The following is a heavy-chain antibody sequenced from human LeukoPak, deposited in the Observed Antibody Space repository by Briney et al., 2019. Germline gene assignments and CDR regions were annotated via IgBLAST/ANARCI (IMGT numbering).Heavy chain of an antibody. J-gene: IGHJ4*02. CDR1: GYTLTELS. D-gene: IGHD6-13*01. CDR3: ATLVSQYSSSWAFDY. Sequence: VSVKVSCKVSGYTLTELSIHWVRQAPGKGLEWMGGFDPEDGETIYAQKFQGRVTMTEDTSTDTAYMELCSLRSEDTAVYYCATLVSQYSSSWAFDYWGQGTLVTVSS. CDR2: FDPEDGET. V-gene: IGHV1-24*01.